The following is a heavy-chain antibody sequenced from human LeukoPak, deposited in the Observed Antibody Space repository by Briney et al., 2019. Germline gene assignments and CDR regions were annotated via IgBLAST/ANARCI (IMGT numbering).Heavy chain of an antibody. J-gene: IGHJ4*02. CDR3: ARAGVAVTTHFDL. D-gene: IGHD4-17*01. CDR1: GYTFISYG. Sequence: ASVKVSCKASGYTFISYGISWVRQAPGQGLEWMGWISGDNGNTNYAQKLQGRVTMTTDTSTSSAYMELRSLRSDDTAVYYCARAGVAVTTHFDLWGQGILVTVSS. CDR2: ISGDNGNT. V-gene: IGHV1-18*01.